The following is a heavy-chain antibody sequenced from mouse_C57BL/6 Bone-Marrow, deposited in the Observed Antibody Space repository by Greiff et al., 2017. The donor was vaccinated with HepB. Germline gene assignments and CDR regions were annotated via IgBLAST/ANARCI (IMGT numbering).Heavy chain of an antibody. CDR3: TTDGYYRWFAY. D-gene: IGHD2-3*01. CDR1: GFNIKDYY. V-gene: IGHV14-1*01. CDR2: IDPEDGDT. J-gene: IGHJ3*01. Sequence: VQLQQSGAELVRPGASVKLSCTASGFNIKDYYMHWVKQRPEQGLEWIGMIDPEDGDTEYAPKFQGKATMTADTSSNTAYLQLSSLTSEDTAVYYCTTDGYYRWFAYWGQGTLVTVSA.